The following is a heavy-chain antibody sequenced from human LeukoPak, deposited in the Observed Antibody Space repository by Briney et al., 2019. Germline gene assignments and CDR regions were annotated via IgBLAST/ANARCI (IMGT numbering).Heavy chain of an antibody. CDR2: ISYDGSNK. J-gene: IGHJ4*02. Sequence: QPGGSLRLSCTASGFTFSSYAMHWVRQAPGKGLEWVAVISYDGSNKYYADSVKGRFTISRDDSKNTLYLQMNSLRAEDTAVYYCARDHNSFGLRRRPDYDFWSGPDYWGQGTLVTVSS. D-gene: IGHD3-3*01. CDR3: ARDHNSFGLRRRPDYDFWSGPDY. V-gene: IGHV3-30-3*01. CDR1: GFTFSSYA.